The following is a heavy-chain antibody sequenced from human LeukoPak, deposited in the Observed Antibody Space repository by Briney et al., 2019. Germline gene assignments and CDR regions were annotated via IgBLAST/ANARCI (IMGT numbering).Heavy chain of an antibody. CDR1: GGSISSYY. D-gene: IGHD6-19*01. Sequence: PSETLSLTCTVSGGSISSYYWSWIRQPPGKGLEWIGYIYYSGSTNYTPSLKSRVTISVDTSKNQFSLKLSSVTAADTAVYYCARIAVAGTGYFDYWGQGTLVTVSS. J-gene: IGHJ4*02. CDR3: ARIAVAGTGYFDY. CDR2: IYYSGST. V-gene: IGHV4-59*08.